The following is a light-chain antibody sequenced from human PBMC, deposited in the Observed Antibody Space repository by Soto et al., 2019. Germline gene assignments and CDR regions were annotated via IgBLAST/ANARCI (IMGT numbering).Light chain of an antibody. V-gene: IGKV1-39*01. J-gene: IGKJ1*01. CDR2: AAS. CDR1: QSISSY. Sequence: DIQMTQSPSSLSASVGDRVTITCRASQSISSYLNWYQQKPGKAPKLLIYAASSLQSGVPSRFSGSGSGTEFTLTISSLQPEDFATYYCQQSYSTPLTCGQGTKVEIK. CDR3: QQSYSTPLT.